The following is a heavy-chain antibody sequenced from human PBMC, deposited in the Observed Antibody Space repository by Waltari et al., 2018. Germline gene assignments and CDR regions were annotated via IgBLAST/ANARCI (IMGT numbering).Heavy chain of an antibody. CDR1: GFTFSSYA. CDR3: ARVDYILTGWDY. V-gene: IGHV3-30-3*01. Sequence: QVQLVESGGGVVQPGRSLRLSCAASGFTFSSYAMHWVRQAPGKGLEWVAVISYDGSNKYYADSVKGRFTISRDKSKNTLYLQMNSLGAEDTAVYYCARVDYILTGWDYWGQGTLVTVSS. CDR2: ISYDGSNK. J-gene: IGHJ4*02. D-gene: IGHD3-9*01.